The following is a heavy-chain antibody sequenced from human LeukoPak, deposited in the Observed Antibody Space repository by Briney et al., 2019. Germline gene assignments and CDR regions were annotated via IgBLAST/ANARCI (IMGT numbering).Heavy chain of an antibody. J-gene: IGHJ4*02. D-gene: IGHD2-15*01. Sequence: PRESLKISCKASGYTFTNYWIGWVRHTPGKGLEWMGIIHPGDSDTRYRTSFQGQVTMSVDESTSTAYLHWTSLKASDTAIYYCARHAGYCTGGKCYSFYYFDYWGQGTLVTVSS. V-gene: IGHV5-51*01. CDR2: IHPGDSDT. CDR3: ARHAGYCTGGKCYSFYYFDY. CDR1: GYTFTNYW.